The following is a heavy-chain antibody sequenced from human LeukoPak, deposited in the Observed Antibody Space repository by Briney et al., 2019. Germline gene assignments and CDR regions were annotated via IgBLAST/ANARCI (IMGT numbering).Heavy chain of an antibody. CDR3: ARGADYDILTGYMDV. J-gene: IGHJ6*03. CDR1: GLTFSTYT. Sequence: GESLRLSCAASGLTFSTYTMNWVRQAPGKGLEWVSSISSSSSYLYYADSVKGRFTISRANAKNSLYLEMNSLRAEDTAVYYCARGADYDILTGYMDVWGKGTTVTVSS. V-gene: IGHV3-21*01. D-gene: IGHD3-9*01. CDR2: ISSSSSYL.